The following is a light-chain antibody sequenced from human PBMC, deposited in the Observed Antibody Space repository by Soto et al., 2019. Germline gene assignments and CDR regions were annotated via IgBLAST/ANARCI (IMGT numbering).Light chain of an antibody. V-gene: IGKV3-11*01. CDR1: QSVSSY. J-gene: IGKJ4*01. CDR2: DAF. CDR3: QQRSNWL. Sequence: EIVLTQSPATLSLSPGERSTLSCRASQSVSSYLAWYQQKPGQAPRLLIYDAFNRASGIPSRFSGSGSGTDFTLTISSLEPEDFAVYFCQQRSNWLFGGGTKVDI.